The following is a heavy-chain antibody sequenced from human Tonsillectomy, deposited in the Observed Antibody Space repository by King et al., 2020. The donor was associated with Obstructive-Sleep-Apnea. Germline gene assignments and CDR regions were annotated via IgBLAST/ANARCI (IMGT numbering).Heavy chain of an antibody. D-gene: IGHD5-24*01. Sequence: VQLQESGPGLVKPSETLSLTCTVSGGSISSYYWSWIRQPPGKGLEWIGYIYYSGSTNYNPSLKSRVTISVDTSKNQFSLKLSSVTAADTAVYYWARPTNRIERWLQPLGNYYYYYGMDVWGQGTTVTVSS. J-gene: IGHJ6*02. CDR1: GGSISSYY. CDR3: ARPTNRIERWLQPLGNYYYYYGMDV. CDR2: IYYSGST. V-gene: IGHV4-59*08.